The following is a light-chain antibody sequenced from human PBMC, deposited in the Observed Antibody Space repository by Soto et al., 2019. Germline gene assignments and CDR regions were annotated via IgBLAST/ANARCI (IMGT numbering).Light chain of an antibody. CDR2: SDD. Sequence: QSVLTQPPSASGTPGQRVTISCSGSSSNIGSNAVSWYQHFPGTAPKVLIYSDDQRPSGVPDRFSGSKSGTSASLAISGLQAEDEADYFCAAWGDSLNTWVFGGGTKRTVL. J-gene: IGLJ3*02. CDR3: AAWGDSLNTWV. CDR1: SSNIGSNA. V-gene: IGLV1-44*01.